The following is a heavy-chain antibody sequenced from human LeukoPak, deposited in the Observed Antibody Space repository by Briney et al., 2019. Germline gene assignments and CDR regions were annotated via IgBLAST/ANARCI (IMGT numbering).Heavy chain of an antibody. CDR1: GFTFTSYS. Sequence: GRSLRPSCAASGFTFTSYSMNCVRQAPGKWLECVSYISSSSSTIYYADSVKGRFTISRDNAKNSLYLQMNSLRAEDTAVYYCAAGGDTAMVLDAFDIWGQGTMVTVSS. CDR3: AAGGDTAMVLDAFDI. J-gene: IGHJ3*02. CDR2: ISSSSSTI. D-gene: IGHD5-18*01. V-gene: IGHV3-48*01.